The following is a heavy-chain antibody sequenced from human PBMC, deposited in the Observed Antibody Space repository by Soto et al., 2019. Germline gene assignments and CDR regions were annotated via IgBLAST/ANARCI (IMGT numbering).Heavy chain of an antibody. D-gene: IGHD2-2*01. J-gene: IGHJ6*02. CDR2: IKSKTDGGTT. V-gene: IGHV3-15*07. Sequence: GGSLRLSCAASGFTFSNAWMNWVRQAPGKGLEWVGRIKSKTDGGTTDYAAPVKGRFTISRDDSKNTLYLQMNSLKTEDTAVYYCTTTPDCSSTSCPKNYYYYYGMDVWGQGTTVTVSS. CDR1: GFTFSNAW. CDR3: TTTPDCSSTSCPKNYYYYYGMDV.